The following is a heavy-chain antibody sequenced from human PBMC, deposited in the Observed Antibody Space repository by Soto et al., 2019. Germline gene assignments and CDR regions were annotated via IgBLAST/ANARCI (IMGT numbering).Heavy chain of an antibody. CDR3: FGSSSYHLGFPFDY. Sequence: PGESLKISCAASGFTVSSNYMSWVRQAPGKGLEWVSVIYSGGSTDYADSVKGRFTISRDNAKNTLYLQMNSLRAEDTAVYYCFGSSSYHLGFPFDYWGQGTLVTVSS. CDR1: GFTVSSNY. V-gene: IGHV3-66*01. D-gene: IGHD3-22*01. CDR2: IYSGGST. J-gene: IGHJ4*02.